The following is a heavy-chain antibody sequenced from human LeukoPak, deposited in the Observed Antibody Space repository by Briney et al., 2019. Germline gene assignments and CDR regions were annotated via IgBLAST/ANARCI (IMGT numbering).Heavy chain of an antibody. CDR3: AKDPNGDYIGTFDI. Sequence: GGSLRLSCAASGFTFNSYWMTWVRQPPGKGLEWVANIKQDGSEKYYVDSVKGRFTISRDNARNSLYLQMNSLRAEDTAVYYCAKDPNGDYIGTFDIWGQGTMVTVSS. D-gene: IGHD4-17*01. CDR2: IKQDGSEK. CDR1: GFTFNSYW. V-gene: IGHV3-7*03. J-gene: IGHJ3*02.